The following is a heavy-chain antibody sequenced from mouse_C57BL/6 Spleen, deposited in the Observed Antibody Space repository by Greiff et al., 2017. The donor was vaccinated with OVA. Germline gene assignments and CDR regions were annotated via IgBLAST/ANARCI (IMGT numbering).Heavy chain of an antibody. CDR2: ISGGGGNT. D-gene: IGHD1-1*01. J-gene: IGHJ4*01. CDR1: GFTFSSYT. CDR3: ARKVITTVAYAMDY. V-gene: IGHV5-9*01. Sequence: DVKLVESGGGLVKPGGSLKLSCAASGFTFSSYTMSWVRQTPEKRLEWVATISGGGGNTYYPDSVKGRFTISRDNAKNTLYLQMSSLRSEDTALYYCARKVITTVAYAMDYWGQGTSVTVSS.